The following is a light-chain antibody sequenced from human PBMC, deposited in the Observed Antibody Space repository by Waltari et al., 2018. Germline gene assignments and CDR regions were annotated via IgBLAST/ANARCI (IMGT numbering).Light chain of an antibody. CDR1: RSDVGGYNF. J-gene: IGLJ3*02. CDR3: SSFTSINTWV. CDR2: EVS. Sequence: QSALTQPASVSGSPGQSITISCTGTRSDVGGYNFVSWYQHHPGKAPKLLIYEVSNRPSGVSNRFSGSKSGNTASLDISGLQAEDEADYYCSSFTSINTWVFGGGTKVTVL. V-gene: IGLV2-14*01.